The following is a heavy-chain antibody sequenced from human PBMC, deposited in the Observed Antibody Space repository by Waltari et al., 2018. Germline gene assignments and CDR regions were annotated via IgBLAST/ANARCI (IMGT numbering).Heavy chain of an antibody. CDR1: GYTFTDYY. J-gene: IGHJ6*02. V-gene: IGHV1-2*06. D-gene: IGHD2-2*01. CDR2: INANTGGT. CDR3: ARFYCSSTSCFYEDGMDV. Sequence: QVQLVQSGAEVKKPGASVKVSCKASGYTFTDYYMHWVRQAPGQGLEWMGRINANTGGTKYAQKFQGRCTITRDTSITTAYMELTSLRSDDTAVYYCARFYCSSTSCFYEDGMDVWGQGTTVTVSS.